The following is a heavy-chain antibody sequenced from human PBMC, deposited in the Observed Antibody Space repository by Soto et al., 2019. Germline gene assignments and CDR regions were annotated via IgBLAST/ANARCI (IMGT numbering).Heavy chain of an antibody. D-gene: IGHD6-19*01. V-gene: IGHV3-33*01. CDR2: LWRDGSKV. J-gene: IGHJ4*02. CDR1: GFTFSDYD. CDR3: ARDGTGWTGGDH. Sequence: PGGSLRLSCAASGFTFSDYDMHWVRQAPGKRLEWVAVLWRDGSKVYYADSVKGRFTISRDNSKNTLYLEMNSLRVEDTAVYYYARDGTGWTGGDHWGQGTLVTVSS.